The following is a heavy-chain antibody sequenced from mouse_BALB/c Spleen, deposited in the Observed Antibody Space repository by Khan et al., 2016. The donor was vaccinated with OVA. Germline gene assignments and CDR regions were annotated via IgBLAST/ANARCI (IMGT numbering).Heavy chain of an antibody. D-gene: IGHD2-1*01. J-gene: IGHJ3*01. CDR3: ARSNGNYWFAY. CDR1: RYTLTNYG. Sequence: QIQLVQSGPELKKPGETVKISCKASRYTLTNYGMNWVKQAPGKGLKWMGWINTYTGEPTFADDFKGRFAFSLETSASTAYLQINNLKKEDTATYFCARSNGNYWFAYWGQGTLVTVSA. CDR2: INTYTGEP. V-gene: IGHV9-3-1*01.